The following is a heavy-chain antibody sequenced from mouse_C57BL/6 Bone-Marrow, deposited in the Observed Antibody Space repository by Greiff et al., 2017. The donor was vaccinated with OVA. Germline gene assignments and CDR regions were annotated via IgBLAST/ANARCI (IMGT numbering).Heavy chain of an antibody. V-gene: IGHV7-3*01. J-gene: IGHJ3*01. CDR2: IRNKANGYTT. CDR1: RFTFTDYY. D-gene: IGHD2-4*01. CDR3: ARFYDYDGFAY. Sequence: VQLKESGGGLVQPGGSLSLSCAASRFTFTDYYMSWVRQPPGKALEWLGFIRNKANGYTTEYSASVKGRFTISRDNSQSILYLQMNALRAEDSATYYCARFYDYDGFAYWGQGTLVTVSA.